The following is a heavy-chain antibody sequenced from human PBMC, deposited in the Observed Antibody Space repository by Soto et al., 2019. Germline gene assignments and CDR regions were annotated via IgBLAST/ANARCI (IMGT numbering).Heavy chain of an antibody. CDR2: VTSSSSSM. D-gene: IGHD3-22*01. J-gene: IGHJ4*02. CDR1: GFTFNRYS. CDR3: AREADFASSGYVLDY. Sequence: PGGSLRLSCAASGFTFNRYSMNWVRQAPGKGLERVSSVTSSSSSMLYADSVKGRFTISRDDAKDSLFLQMNSLRADDTAVYYCAREADFASSGYVLDYWGQGTLGAVSS. V-gene: IGHV3-21*01.